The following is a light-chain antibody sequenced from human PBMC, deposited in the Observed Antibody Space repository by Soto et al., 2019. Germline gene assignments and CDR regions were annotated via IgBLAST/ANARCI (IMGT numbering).Light chain of an antibody. Sequence: QSVLTQSPSASASPGASVKLTCTLSSGHSSYAIAWHQQQPEKGPRYLMKVDSDGSHTKGDGIPDRFSGSSSGAERYLTISSLQSEDEADYYCQTWGTGIQVFGGGTKVTVL. V-gene: IGLV4-69*01. CDR2: VDSDGSH. CDR1: SGHSSYA. CDR3: QTWGTGIQV. J-gene: IGLJ2*01.